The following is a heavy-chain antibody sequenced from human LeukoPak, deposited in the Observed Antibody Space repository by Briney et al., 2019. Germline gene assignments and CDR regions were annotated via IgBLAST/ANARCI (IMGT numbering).Heavy chain of an antibody. CDR2: INHSGST. CDR1: GGSFSGYY. D-gene: IGHD5-12*01. CDR3: ARHKTPIVATAPFDY. Sequence: SETLSLTCAVYGGSFSGYYWSWIRQPPGKGLEWIGEINHSGSTNYNPSLKSRVTISVDTSKNQFSLKLSSVTAADTAVYYCARHKTPIVATAPFDYWGQGTLVTVSS. J-gene: IGHJ4*02. V-gene: IGHV4-34*01.